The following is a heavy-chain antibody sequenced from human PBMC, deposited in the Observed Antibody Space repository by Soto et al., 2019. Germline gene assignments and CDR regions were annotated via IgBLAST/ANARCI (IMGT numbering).Heavy chain of an antibody. V-gene: IGHV3-7*01. Sequence: GGSLRLSCAASGFTFSSYWMSWVRQAPGKGLEWVANIKQDGSEKYYVDSVKGRFTISRDNAKNSLYLQMNSLRAEDTAVYYCARVDWNYGSGSHTTVGYYMDVWGKGTTVTVSS. J-gene: IGHJ6*03. CDR2: IKQDGSEK. CDR3: ARVDWNYGSGSHTTVGYYMDV. CDR1: GFTFSSYW. D-gene: IGHD3-10*01.